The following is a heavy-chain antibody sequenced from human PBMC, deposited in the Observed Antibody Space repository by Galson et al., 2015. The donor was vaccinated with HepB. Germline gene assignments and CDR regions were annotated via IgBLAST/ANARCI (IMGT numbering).Heavy chain of an antibody. J-gene: IGHJ6*02. CDR2: ISTGSIYI. V-gene: IGHV3-21*01. CDR1: GFTFSSFT. D-gene: IGHD5-12*01. Sequence: SLRLSCAASGFTFSSFTMNWVRQAPGKGLEWVSSISTGSIYIYYADSVKGRFTISRDNAKNSLFLQMHSLRAEDTAVYYCARDRMVATEFGADYYYYGMDVWGQGTTVTVSS. CDR3: ARDRMVATEFGADYYYYGMDV.